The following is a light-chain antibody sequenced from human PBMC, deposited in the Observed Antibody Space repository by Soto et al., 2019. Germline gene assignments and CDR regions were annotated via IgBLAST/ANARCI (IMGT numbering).Light chain of an antibody. J-gene: IGKJ2*01. V-gene: IGKV3-15*01. CDR1: QSVGSN. CDR3: XXXXXXXYT. Sequence: EIVLTHSPATLSVSPGERATLSCRASQSVGSNLAWYQQRPGQPPRLLIYDASTRATDIPARFSGGGSGTEFTLTISSLQSXXXXXXXXXXXXXXXYTFGQGTKLQIK. CDR2: DAS.